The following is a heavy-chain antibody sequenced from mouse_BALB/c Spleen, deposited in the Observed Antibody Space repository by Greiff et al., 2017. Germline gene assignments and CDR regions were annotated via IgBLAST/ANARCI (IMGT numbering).Heavy chain of an antibody. CDR2: ISSGGGST. J-gene: IGHJ1*01. CDR1: GFAFSSYD. CDR3: ARHTIYYGSSGSYWYFDV. Sequence: EVQLVESGGGLVKPGGSLKLSCAASGFAFSSYDMSWVRQTPEKRLEWVAYISSGGGSTYYPDTVKGRFTISRDNAKNTLYLQMSSLKSEDTAMYYCARHTIYYGSSGSYWYFDVWGAGTTVTVSS. V-gene: IGHV5-12-1*01. D-gene: IGHD1-1*01.